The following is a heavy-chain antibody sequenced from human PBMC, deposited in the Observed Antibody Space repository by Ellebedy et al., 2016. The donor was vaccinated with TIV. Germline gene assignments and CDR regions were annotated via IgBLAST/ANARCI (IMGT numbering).Heavy chain of an antibody. CDR2: INQDESEK. V-gene: IGHV3-7*04. D-gene: IGHD6-19*01. J-gene: IGHJ4*02. CDR1: GFAFSSSW. CDR3: ARDRGWSTFDY. Sequence: GESLKISXAASGFAFSSSWMSWVRQAPGRGLEWLANINQDESEKYYVDSVKGRFTGSRDNAQNSLFLQMNSLRAEDTAVYYCARDRGWSTFDYWGQGALVTVSS.